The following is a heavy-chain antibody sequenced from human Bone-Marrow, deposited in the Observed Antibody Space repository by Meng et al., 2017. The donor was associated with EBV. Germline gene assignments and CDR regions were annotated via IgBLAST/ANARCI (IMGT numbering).Heavy chain of an antibody. CDR2: INVGNGDT. V-gene: IGHV1-3*01. CDR1: GYTFSTYA. CDR3: ARDVGATNVYDY. J-gene: IGHJ4*02. Sequence: QVQPVQSGAEVKKPGASVKVSCKASGYTFSTYAIHWVRQAPGQRLEWMGWINVGNGDTKYSQKLQGRVTITRDTSASTAYMELRSLRSEDTAVYYCARDVGATNVYDYWGQGTLVTVSS. D-gene: IGHD1-26*01.